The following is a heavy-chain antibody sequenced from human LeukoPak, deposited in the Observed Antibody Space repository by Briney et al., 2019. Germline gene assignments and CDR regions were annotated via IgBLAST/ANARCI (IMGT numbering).Heavy chain of an antibody. V-gene: IGHV5-51*01. J-gene: IGHJ4*02. Sequence: GEALKISCNCSGYSFTNYLIGVVRQMPGKGLELMGIIYPGDSDTRDIPSFQGQVTISADKSISTAYLQWSSMKASDTAVYYCARSVDSYWFFDYWGQGPLVTVSS. CDR1: GYSFTNYL. D-gene: IGHD2-8*02. CDR2: IYPGDSDT. CDR3: ARSVDSYWFFDY.